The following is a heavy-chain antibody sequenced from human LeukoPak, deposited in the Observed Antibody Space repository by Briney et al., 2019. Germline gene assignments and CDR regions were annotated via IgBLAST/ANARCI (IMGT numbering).Heavy chain of an antibody. CDR2: IYHSGST. D-gene: IGHD2-2*03. CDR1: GGPISSSNW. Sequence: SGTLSLTCAVSGGPISSSNWWSWVRQPPGKGLEWIGEIYHSGSTNYNPSLKSRVTISVDTSKNQFSLKLSSVTAADTAVYYCARGLGYCSSTSCIRGFDPWGQGTLVTVSS. V-gene: IGHV4-4*02. J-gene: IGHJ5*02. CDR3: ARGLGYCSSTSCIRGFDP.